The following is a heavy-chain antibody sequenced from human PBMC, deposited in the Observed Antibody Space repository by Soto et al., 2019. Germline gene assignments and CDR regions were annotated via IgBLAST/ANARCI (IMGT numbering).Heavy chain of an antibody. V-gene: IGHV1-69*13. CDR1: GGTFSSYA. CDR3: ARNSHFQGDYYDSSGYYYPPLDY. D-gene: IGHD3-22*01. Sequence: GASVKFSCKASGGTFSSYAISWVRQAPGQGLEWMGGIIPIFGTANYAQKFQGRVTITADESTSTAYMELSSLRSEDTAVYYCARNSHFQGDYYDSSGYYYPPLDYWGQGTLVTVSS. CDR2: IIPIFGTA. J-gene: IGHJ4*02.